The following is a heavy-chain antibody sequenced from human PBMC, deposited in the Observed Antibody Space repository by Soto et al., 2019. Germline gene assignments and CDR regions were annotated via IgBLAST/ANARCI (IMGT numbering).Heavy chain of an antibody. CDR2: ISAYNGNT. CDR1: GYTFTSYG. J-gene: IGHJ6*02. D-gene: IGHD2-15*01. CDR3: AVDRGRFHRSQYYYYVMDV. Sequence: ASVKVSCKASGYTFTSYGISWVRQAPGQGLEWMGWISAYNGNTNYAQKLQGRVTMTTDTSTSTAYMELRSLRSDDTAVYYCAVDRGRFHRSQYYYYVMDVWGQGTSVTVYS. V-gene: IGHV1-18*01.